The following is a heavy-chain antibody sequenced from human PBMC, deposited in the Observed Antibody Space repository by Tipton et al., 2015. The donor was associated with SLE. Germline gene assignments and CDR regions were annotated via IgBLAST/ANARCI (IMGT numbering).Heavy chain of an antibody. J-gene: IGHJ4*02. D-gene: IGHD3-22*01. CDR3: ARVPFTMTHDY. Sequence: LRLSCTVSGGSISSSGYDWGWIRQPPGKGLEWIGSFYHSGSTYYNPSLKSRVTISVDTSKNQFSLKLSSVTAADTAVYYCARVPFTMTHDYWGQGTLVTVSS. V-gene: IGHV4-39*07. CDR1: GGSISSSGYD. CDR2: FYHSGST.